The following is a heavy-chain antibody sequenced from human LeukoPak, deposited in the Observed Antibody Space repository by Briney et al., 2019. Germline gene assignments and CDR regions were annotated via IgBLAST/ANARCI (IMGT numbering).Heavy chain of an antibody. CDR2: IIPIFGTA. V-gene: IGHV1-69*01. Sequence: SVKVSCKASGGTFSSYAISWVRQAPGQGLEWMGGIIPIFGTANYAQKFQGRVTITADESTSTAYMELSSLRSEDTAVYYCARPFYYYGSWSYYYYYYGMDVWGQGTTVTVSS. CDR3: ARPFYYYGSWSYYYYYYGMDV. CDR1: GGTFSSYA. J-gene: IGHJ6*01. D-gene: IGHD3-10*01.